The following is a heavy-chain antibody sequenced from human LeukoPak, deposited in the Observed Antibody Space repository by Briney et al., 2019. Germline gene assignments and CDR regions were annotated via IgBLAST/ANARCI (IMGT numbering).Heavy chain of an antibody. V-gene: IGHV4-59*08. CDR1: GGSIRSYY. CDR2: ISYGGST. J-gene: IGHJ4*02. D-gene: IGHD6-13*01. Sequence: SETLSLTCSVSGGSIRSYYWSWIRQSPGKGLEWIGYISYGGSTDYNPSLKSRVTISLDTSENQFSLRLNSVTAADTAVYYCARRYSSNWSNFDYWGQGTLVTVSA. CDR3: ARRYSSNWSNFDY.